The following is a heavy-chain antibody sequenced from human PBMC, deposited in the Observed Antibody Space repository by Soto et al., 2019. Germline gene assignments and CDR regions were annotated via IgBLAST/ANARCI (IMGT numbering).Heavy chain of an antibody. CDR2: INSDGSST. CDR3: AREDCSGGSCYFEP. V-gene: IGHV3-74*01. Sequence: GGSLRLSCASSVFTFSSNWMHWVRQSPGKGLIWVSRINSDGSSTDYADFVKGRFTISRDNAKNTLYLQMNSLRAEDTAVYYCAREDCSGGSCYFEPWGQGTLVTVSS. D-gene: IGHD2-15*01. J-gene: IGHJ5*02. CDR1: VFTFSSNW.